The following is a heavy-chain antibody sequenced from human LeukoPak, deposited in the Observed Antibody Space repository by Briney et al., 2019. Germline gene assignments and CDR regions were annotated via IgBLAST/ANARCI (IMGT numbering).Heavy chain of an antibody. V-gene: IGHV1-18*01. D-gene: IGHD3-22*01. CDR1: GYTFTSYD. J-gene: IGHJ4*02. Sequence: GASVKVSCKASGYTFTSYDINWVRQATGQGLEWMGWISAYNGNTNYAQKLQGRVTMTTDTSTSTAYMELRSLRSDDTAVYYCARDREYYYDSSGYYYGYWGQGTLVTVSS. CDR3: ARDREYYYDSSGYYYGY. CDR2: ISAYNGNT.